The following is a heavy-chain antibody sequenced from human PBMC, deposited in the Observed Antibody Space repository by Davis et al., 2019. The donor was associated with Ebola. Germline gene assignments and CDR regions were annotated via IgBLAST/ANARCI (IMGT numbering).Heavy chain of an antibody. CDR1: GFTFSSFR. D-gene: IGHD4-17*01. CDR3: TRHVSGDFWYFDL. J-gene: IGHJ2*01. CDR2: IYRDGRT. Sequence: GESLKISCAASGFTFSSFRMHWVRQAPGKGLEWVSVIYRDGRTYYADSVKGRFTVSRDNSKNTLFLQMNSLRAEDTAVYYCTRHVSGDFWYFDLWGRGTLVTVSS. V-gene: IGHV3-66*04.